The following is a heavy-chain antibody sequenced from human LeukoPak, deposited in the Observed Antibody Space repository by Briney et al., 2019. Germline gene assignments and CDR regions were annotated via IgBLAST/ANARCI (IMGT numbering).Heavy chain of an antibody. Sequence: ASVKVSCKASGYTFTSYGISWVRQAPGQGLEWMGWISAYNGNTNYAQKLQGRVTMTTDTSTSTAYMELRSLRSEDAAVYYCARGPSAYCGGDCYSGDYWGQGTLVTVSS. CDR3: ARGPSAYCGGDCYSGDY. CDR1: GYTFTSYG. CDR2: ISAYNGNT. V-gene: IGHV1-18*01. D-gene: IGHD2-21*02. J-gene: IGHJ4*02.